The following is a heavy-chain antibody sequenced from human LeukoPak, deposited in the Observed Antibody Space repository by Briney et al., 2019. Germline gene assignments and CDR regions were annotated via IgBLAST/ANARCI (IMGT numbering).Heavy chain of an antibody. Sequence: ASVNVSCKGYGYTFINHDIDWVRQAAGQGLEWMGWMNSNSGNTGYAQKFQGRVTFTRDTSISTAYMELYSLTSDDTAVYYCARGSGSHGRDWSDPWGQGTLVTVSS. CDR3: ARGSGSHGRDWSDP. CDR2: MNSNSGNT. V-gene: IGHV1-8*03. CDR1: GYTFINHD. J-gene: IGHJ5*02. D-gene: IGHD1-26*01.